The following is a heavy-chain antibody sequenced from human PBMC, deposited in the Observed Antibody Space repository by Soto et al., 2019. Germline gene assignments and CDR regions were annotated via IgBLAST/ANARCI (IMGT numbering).Heavy chain of an antibody. CDR2: IKQDASEK. J-gene: IGHJ4*02. Sequence: EVQLVESGGGLVQSGGSLRLSCAASGFTFSNYWMTWVRQAPGKGLEWVANIKQDASEKYYVDSVKGRFTISRDNDXIXXDLQMTRLRAEDTAVYYGVRFEGGYYGSGSFCFDYWGQGTLGTVSS. CDR3: VRFEGGYYGSGSFCFDY. CDR1: GFTFSNYW. D-gene: IGHD3-10*01. V-gene: IGHV3-7*01.